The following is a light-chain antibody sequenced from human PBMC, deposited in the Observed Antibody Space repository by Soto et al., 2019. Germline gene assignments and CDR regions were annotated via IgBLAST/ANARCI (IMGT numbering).Light chain of an antibody. J-gene: IGKJ5*01. CDR1: QSISSY. CDR3: QQSYSTAWVT. CDR2: AAS. V-gene: IGKV1-39*01. Sequence: DIQMTQSPSSLSASVGDRVTITCRASQSISSYLNWYQQKPGKAPKLLIYAASSLQSGVPSRFSGSGSGTDFTLTISSLQPEDFATYYCQQSYSTAWVTFGQGTRLEI.